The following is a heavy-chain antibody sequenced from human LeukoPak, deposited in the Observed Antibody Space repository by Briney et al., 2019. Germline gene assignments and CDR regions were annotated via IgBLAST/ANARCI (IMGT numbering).Heavy chain of an antibody. J-gene: IGHJ4*02. V-gene: IGHV3-30*02. CDR3: AANSVPAAGTEKMFGY. CDR2: IRDDGSNK. Sequence: PGGSLRLSCAASGFTFSTYGIHWVRQAPGKGLQWVAFIRDDGSNKYYADSVKGRFTISRDNSKNTLYLQMNGLRAEDTAVYYCAANSVPAAGTEKMFGYWGQGTLVTVSS. CDR1: GFTFSTYG. D-gene: IGHD6-13*01.